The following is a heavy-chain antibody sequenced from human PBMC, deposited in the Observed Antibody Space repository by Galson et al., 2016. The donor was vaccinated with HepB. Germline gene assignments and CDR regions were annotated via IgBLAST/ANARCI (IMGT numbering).Heavy chain of an antibody. Sequence: QSGAEVKKPGASVTVSCKTSGYTFTTYGITWVRQAPGQGLEWMGWISAYNGNTNYAQNLQDRVTMTTDTSTSTAYMELKRLRSDDTAVYYCARGPYDFSGYYGYFQYWGQGTLVTVSS. D-gene: IGHD3-22*01. CDR3: ARGPYDFSGYYGYFQY. J-gene: IGHJ1*01. V-gene: IGHV1-18*01. CDR1: GYTFTTYG. CDR2: ISAYNGNT.